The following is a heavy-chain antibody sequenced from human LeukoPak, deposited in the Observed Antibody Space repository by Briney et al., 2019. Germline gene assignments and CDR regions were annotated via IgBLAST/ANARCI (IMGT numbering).Heavy chain of an antibody. Sequence: GGSLRLSCAASRFTFRNYKLNWVRQAPGQGLEWVSSISSSSTYIYYADSVKGRFTISRDNARNSLYLQMNRLRAEDTAVYYCARESGSGEFDYWGQGTLVTVSS. CDR1: RFTFRNYK. D-gene: IGHD6-19*01. CDR3: ARESGSGEFDY. V-gene: IGHV3-21*01. CDR2: ISSSSTYI. J-gene: IGHJ4*02.